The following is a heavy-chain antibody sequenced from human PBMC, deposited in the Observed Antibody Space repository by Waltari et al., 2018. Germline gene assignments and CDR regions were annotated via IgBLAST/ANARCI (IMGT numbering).Heavy chain of an antibody. J-gene: IGHJ6*02. CDR3: AVSYGDYYYGMDV. Sequence: QVQLVESGGGVVQPGRSLRLSCAASGFTFSSYAMHWVRQAPGKGLEWVAVISYDGSNKYYADSVKGRFTISRDNSKNTLYLQMNSLRAEDTAVYYCAVSYGDYYYGMDVWGQGTTVTVSS. CDR2: ISYDGSNK. V-gene: IGHV3-30-3*01. CDR1: GFTFSSYA. D-gene: IGHD4-17*01.